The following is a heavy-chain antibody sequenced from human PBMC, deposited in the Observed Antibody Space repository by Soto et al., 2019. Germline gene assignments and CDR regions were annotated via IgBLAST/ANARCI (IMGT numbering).Heavy chain of an antibody. V-gene: IGHV1-46*01. CDR2: INPHGGST. CDR3: ARSSGGNFGIIIEGSNWFDP. J-gene: IGHJ5*02. Sequence: ASVKVSCKAPGDTFTSYYLNWVCQAPGQGLEWMGVINPHGGSTKYAQKFQGRITMTRDTSRSTVYMELSSLRSDDTAIYYCARSSGGNFGIIIEGSNWFDPWGQGTLVTVSS. CDR1: GDTFTSYY. D-gene: IGHD3-3*01.